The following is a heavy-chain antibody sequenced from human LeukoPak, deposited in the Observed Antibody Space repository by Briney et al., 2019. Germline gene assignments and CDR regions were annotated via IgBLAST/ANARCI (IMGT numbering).Heavy chain of an antibody. CDR1: GDSVSSNSAA. Sequence: SRTLSLTCAISGDSVSSNSAAWNWIRQSPSRGLEWLGRTYYRSKWYNDYAISVKSRVTINPDTSKNQFSLRLNSVTPEDTAVYYCTRSPQEAAEFDYWGQGTLVTVSS. CDR3: TRSPQEAAEFDY. D-gene: IGHD6-25*01. CDR2: TYYRSKWYN. J-gene: IGHJ4*02. V-gene: IGHV6-1*01.